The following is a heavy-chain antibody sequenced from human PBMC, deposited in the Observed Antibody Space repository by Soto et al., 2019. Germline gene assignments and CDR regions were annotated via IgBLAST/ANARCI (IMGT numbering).Heavy chain of an antibody. J-gene: IGHJ4*02. V-gene: IGHV4-31*03. CDR3: ARLFYDYVWGSYRPRYFDY. CDR2: IYYSGST. CDR1: GGSISSGGYY. Sequence: SETLSLTCTVSGGSISSGGYYWSWIRQHPGKGLEWIGYIYYSGSTYYNPPLKSRVTISVGTSKNQFSLKLSSVTAADTAVYYCARLFYDYVWGSYRPRYFDYWGQGTLVTVSS. D-gene: IGHD3-16*02.